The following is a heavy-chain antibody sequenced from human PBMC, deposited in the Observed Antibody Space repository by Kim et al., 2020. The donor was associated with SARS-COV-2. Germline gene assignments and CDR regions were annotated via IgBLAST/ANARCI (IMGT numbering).Heavy chain of an antibody. J-gene: IGHJ5*01. V-gene: IGHV1-69*13. CDR3: ARDFWSGYYMSWFDS. D-gene: IGHD3-3*01. CDR2: IIPIFGTA. CDR1: GGTFSSYA. Sequence: SVKVSCKASGGTFSSYAISWVRQAPGQGLEWMGGIIPIFGTANYAQKFQGRVTITADESTSTAYMELSSLRSEDTAVYYCARDFWSGYYMSWFDSWGQGTLVTVSS.